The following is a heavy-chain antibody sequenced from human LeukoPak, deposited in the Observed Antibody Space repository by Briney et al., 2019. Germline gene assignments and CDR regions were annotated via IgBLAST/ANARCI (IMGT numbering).Heavy chain of an antibody. CDR2: ISSSGSTI. J-gene: IGHJ4*02. CDR1: RFTFSDHY. CDR3: ARDPNSEVTAEFDY. D-gene: IGHD2-21*02. Sequence: GGSLRLSCAASRFTFSDHYMSWIRQAPGKGLEWVSYISSSGSTIYYADSVKGRFTISRDNAKNSLYLQMNSLRAEDTAVYYCARDPNSEVTAEFDYWGQGTLVTVSS. V-gene: IGHV3-11*04.